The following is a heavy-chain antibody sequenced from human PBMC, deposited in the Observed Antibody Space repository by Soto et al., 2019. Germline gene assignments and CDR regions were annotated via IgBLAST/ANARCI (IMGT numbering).Heavy chain of an antibody. J-gene: IGHJ2*01. Sequence: QVQLQQWGAGLLKPSETLSLTCAVYGGSFSGYYWSWIRQPPGKGLEWIGEINHSGSTNYNPSLKSRVTISVDTSKNQFSLKLSSVTAADTAVYYCGRSPGQAWYFDLWGRGTLVTVSS. CDR1: GGSFSGYY. CDR2: INHSGST. V-gene: IGHV4-34*01. CDR3: GRSPGQAWYFDL.